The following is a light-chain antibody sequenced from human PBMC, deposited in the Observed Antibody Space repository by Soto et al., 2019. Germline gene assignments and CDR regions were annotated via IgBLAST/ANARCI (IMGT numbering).Light chain of an antibody. CDR3: SSYTSSSTPEV. Sequence: QSALTQPASVSGSPGQSITISRTGTSSDVGGYNYVSWYQQHPGKAPKLMIYDVSNRPSGVSNRFSGSKSGNTASLTISGLQAEDEADYYCSSYTSSSTPEVFGGGTQLTVL. V-gene: IGLV2-14*01. J-gene: IGLJ2*01. CDR1: SSDVGGYNY. CDR2: DVS.